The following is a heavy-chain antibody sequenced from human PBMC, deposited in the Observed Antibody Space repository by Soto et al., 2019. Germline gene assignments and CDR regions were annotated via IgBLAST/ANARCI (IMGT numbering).Heavy chain of an antibody. J-gene: IGHJ6*03. CDR1: GYTFTSYA. V-gene: IGHV1-3*01. CDR3: ARDHRSSSWYKVGYYYYYMDV. CDR2: INAGNGNT. D-gene: IGHD6-13*01. Sequence: ASVKVSCKASGYTFTSYAMHWVRQAPGQRLEWMGWINAGNGNTKYSQKFRGRVTITRDTSASTAYMELSSLRSEDTAVYYCARDHRSSSWYKVGYYYYYMDVWGKGTTVTVSS.